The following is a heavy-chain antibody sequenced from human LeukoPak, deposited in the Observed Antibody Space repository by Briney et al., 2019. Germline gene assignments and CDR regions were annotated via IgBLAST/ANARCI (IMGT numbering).Heavy chain of an antibody. CDR3: ARDDGDPPPEVYYGMDV. D-gene: IGHD4-17*01. CDR1: GGTFSSYA. Sequence: GASVKVSCKASGGTFSSYAISWVRQAPGQGLEWMGRIIPILGIANYAQKFQGRVTITADKSTSTAYMELSSLGSEDTAVYYCARDDGDPPPEVYYGMDVWGQGTTVTVSS. J-gene: IGHJ6*02. V-gene: IGHV1-69*04. CDR2: IIPILGIA.